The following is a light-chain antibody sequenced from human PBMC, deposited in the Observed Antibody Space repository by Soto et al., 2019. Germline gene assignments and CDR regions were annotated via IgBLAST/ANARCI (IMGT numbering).Light chain of an antibody. Sequence: QSVLTQPPSVSGSPGQSVTISCTGTSSDVGSYDRVSWYQQPPGTAPKLMIYEVSNRPSGVPDRFSGSKSGNTASLTISGLQAEDEADYYCSSYTSSGTYVFGTGTKVTV. J-gene: IGLJ1*01. CDR3: SSYTSSGTYV. V-gene: IGLV2-18*02. CDR2: EVS. CDR1: SSDVGSYDR.